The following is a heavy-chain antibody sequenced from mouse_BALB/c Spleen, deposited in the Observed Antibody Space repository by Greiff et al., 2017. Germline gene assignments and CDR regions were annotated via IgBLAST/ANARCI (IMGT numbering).Heavy chain of an antibody. CDR2: ISSGSSTI. D-gene: IGHD3-3*01. CDR3: ARQGRDWYFDV. V-gene: IGHV5-17*02. Sequence: EVKLEESGGGLVQPGGSRKLSCAASGFTFSSFGMHWVRQAPEKGLEWVAYISSGSSTIYYADTVKGRFTISRDNPKNTLFLQMTSLRSEDTAMYYCARQGRDWYFDVWGAGTTVTVSS. CDR1: GFTFSSFG. J-gene: IGHJ1*01.